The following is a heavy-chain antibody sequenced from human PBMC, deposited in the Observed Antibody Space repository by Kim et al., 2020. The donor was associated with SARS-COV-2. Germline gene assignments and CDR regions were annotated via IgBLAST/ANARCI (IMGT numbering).Heavy chain of an antibody. CDR2: ISYDGSNK. D-gene: IGHD1-26*01. V-gene: IGHV3-30*18. CDR3: AKSGSGSYVCPFDY. Sequence: GGSLRLSCAASGFTFSSYGMHWVRQAPGKGLEWVAVISYDGSNKYYADSVKGRFTISRDNSKNTLYLQMNSLRAEDTAVYYCAKSGSGSYVCPFDYWCQG. CDR1: GFTFSSYG. J-gene: IGHJ4*02.